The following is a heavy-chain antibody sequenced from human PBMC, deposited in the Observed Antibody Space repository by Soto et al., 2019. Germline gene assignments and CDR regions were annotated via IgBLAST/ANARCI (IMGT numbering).Heavy chain of an antibody. D-gene: IGHD3-10*01. V-gene: IGHV1-18*01. CDR1: GYTFTSYG. CDR2: ISAYNGNT. CDR3: AREMAYYGSGSYSDY. J-gene: IGHJ4*02. Sequence: QVQLVQSGAEVKKPGASVKVSCKASGYTFTSYGISWVRQAPGQGLEWMGWISAYNGNTNYAQKLQGRVTMTTDTSTSTAYMELRSLRSDDTSVYYCAREMAYYGSGSYSDYWGQGTLVTVSS.